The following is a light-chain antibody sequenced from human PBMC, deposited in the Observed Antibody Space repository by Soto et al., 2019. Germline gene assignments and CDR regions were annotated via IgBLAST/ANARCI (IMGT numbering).Light chain of an antibody. Sequence: IQLTQSPSSLSASVGDRVTITCRASRSISNYLNWYQQKPGIAPKLLIYAASSLQSGVPSRFSGSGSGTDFTLTISSLQPEDFATYYCQQSYSTPRTFGQGTRLEIK. CDR1: RSISNY. V-gene: IGKV1-39*01. CDR2: AAS. J-gene: IGKJ5*01. CDR3: QQSYSTPRT.